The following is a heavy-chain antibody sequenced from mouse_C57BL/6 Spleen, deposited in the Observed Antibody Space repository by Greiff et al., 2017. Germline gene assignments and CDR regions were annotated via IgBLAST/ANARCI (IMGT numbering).Heavy chain of an antibody. V-gene: IGHV1-74*01. CDR3: AIYPSITTVPYYAMDY. CDR2: IHPSDSDT. Sequence: QVQLQQPGAELVKPGASVQVSCKASGYTFTSYWMHWVKQRPGQGLEWIGRIHPSDSDTNYNQKFKGKATLTVDKSSSTAYMQLSSLTSEDSAVYYCAIYPSITTVPYYAMDYWGQGTSVTVSS. CDR1: GYTFTSYW. D-gene: IGHD1-1*01. J-gene: IGHJ4*01.